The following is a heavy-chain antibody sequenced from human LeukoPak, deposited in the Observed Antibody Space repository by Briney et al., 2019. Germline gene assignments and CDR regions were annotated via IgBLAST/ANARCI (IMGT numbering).Heavy chain of an antibody. V-gene: IGHV4-59*01. Sequence: PSETLSLTCTVSGGSLTSYYWSWIRQPPGKGLEWIGYISYSGSSNYNPSLKSRVTISLDTSKNQFSLKLTSVTAADTAVYYCARDWDYYHSRGITMGRPFDIWGQGTMVTVSS. CDR3: ARDWDYYHSRGITMGRPFDI. J-gene: IGHJ3*02. CDR1: GGSLTSYY. D-gene: IGHD3-22*01. CDR2: ISYSGSS.